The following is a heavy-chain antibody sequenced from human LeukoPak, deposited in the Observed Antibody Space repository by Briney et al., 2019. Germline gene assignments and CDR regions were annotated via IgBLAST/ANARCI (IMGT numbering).Heavy chain of an antibody. CDR3: VRIRGYSGYDYDY. D-gene: IGHD5-12*01. CDR2: IYSGGST. CDR1: GFTVSSNY. V-gene: IGHV3-66*01. J-gene: IGHJ4*02. Sequence: GGSLRLSCAASGFTVSSNYMSWVRQAPGKGLEWVSVIYSGGSTYYADSVKGRFTISRDNSKNTLYLQMNSLRAEDTAVYYCVRIRGYSGYDYDYWGQGTLVTVSS.